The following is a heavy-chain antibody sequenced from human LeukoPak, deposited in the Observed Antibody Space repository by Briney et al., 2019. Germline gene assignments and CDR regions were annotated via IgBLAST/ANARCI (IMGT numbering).Heavy chain of an antibody. CDR3: AKIPWYYYDSSGYLHY. CDR2: ISGSGGST. D-gene: IGHD3-22*01. CDR1: GFTFSSYW. V-gene: IGHV3-23*01. Sequence: GGSLRLSCAASGFTFSSYWMSWVRQAPGKGLEWVSAISGSGGSTYYADSVKGRFTISRDNSKNTLYLQMNSLRAEDTAVYYCAKIPWYYYDSSGYLHYWGQGTLVTVSS. J-gene: IGHJ4*02.